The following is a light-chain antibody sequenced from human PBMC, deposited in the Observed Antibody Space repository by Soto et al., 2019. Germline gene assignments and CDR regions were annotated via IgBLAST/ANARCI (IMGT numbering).Light chain of an antibody. CDR3: QQGHSTPYT. V-gene: IGKV1-39*01. J-gene: IGKJ2*01. Sequence: DIQMTQSPSTLSASVEDRVTITCRASQSISSWLAWYQQKPGRAPKLLIHSASALPSGVPSRFSGSGSGTEFTLTMSGLQPEDFATYYCQQGHSTPYTFGQGTKVDIK. CDR2: SAS. CDR1: QSISSW.